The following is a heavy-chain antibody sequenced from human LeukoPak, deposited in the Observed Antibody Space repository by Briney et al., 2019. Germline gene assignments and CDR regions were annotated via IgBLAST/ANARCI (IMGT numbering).Heavy chain of an antibody. Sequence: SVKVSCKASGGTFSSYAVSWVRQVPGQGLEWMGRIIPIFGTANYAQKFQGRVTITAEESTSTAYMELSSLRSEDTAVYYCARDILRFYDILTGFLRGYFDYWGQGTLVTVSS. V-gene: IGHV1-69*13. J-gene: IGHJ4*02. CDR2: IIPIFGTA. CDR1: GGTFSSYA. D-gene: IGHD3-9*01. CDR3: ARDILRFYDILTGFLRGYFDY.